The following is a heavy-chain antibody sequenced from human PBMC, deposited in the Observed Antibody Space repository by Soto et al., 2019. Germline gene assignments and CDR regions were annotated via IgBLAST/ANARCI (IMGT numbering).Heavy chain of an antibody. CDR2: IYYSGST. CDR3: ARRHSSPYFDY. J-gene: IGHJ4*02. Sequence: PSETLSLTCTVSGGSISSGDYYWSWIRQPPGKGLEWIGCIYYSGSTYYNPSLKSRVTISVDTSKNQFSLKLSSVTAADTAVYYCARRHSSPYFDYWGQGTLVTVSS. D-gene: IGHD6-13*01. CDR1: GGSISSGDYY. V-gene: IGHV4-30-4*01.